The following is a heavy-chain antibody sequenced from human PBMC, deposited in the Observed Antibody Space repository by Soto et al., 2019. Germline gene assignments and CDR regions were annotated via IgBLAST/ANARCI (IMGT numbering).Heavy chain of an antibody. J-gene: IGHJ4*02. V-gene: IGHV4-4*02. Sequence: SETLSLTCAVSGGPISSSNWWSWVRQPPGKGLEWIGEIYHSGNTNYNPSLKSRVTMAVDKSRNQFSLKLSSVTAADTAVYYCARRWGEGRVDYWGQGTLVTVSS. CDR1: GGPISSSNW. D-gene: IGHD3-10*01. CDR3: ARRWGEGRVDY. CDR2: IYHSGNT.